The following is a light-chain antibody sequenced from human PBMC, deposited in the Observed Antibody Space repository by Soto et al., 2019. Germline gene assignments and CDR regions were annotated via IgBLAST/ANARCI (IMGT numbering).Light chain of an antibody. J-gene: IGLJ1*01. CDR1: RSNIGSDT. Sequence: QAVVTQAPSASGTPGQRVTISCSGSRSNIGSDTVNWYQQLPGTAPKLLIYSSNQRPSGVPDRFSGSKSGTAASLAISGLQSEDEADYYCAAWDDRLNGDVFGTGTKLTVL. CDR3: AAWDDRLNGDV. CDR2: SSN. V-gene: IGLV1-44*01.